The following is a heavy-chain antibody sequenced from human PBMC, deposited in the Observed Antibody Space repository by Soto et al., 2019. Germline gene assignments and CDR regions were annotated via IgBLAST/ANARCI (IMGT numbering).Heavy chain of an antibody. J-gene: IGHJ4*02. Sequence: PSETLSLTCAVYGGSFSGYYWSWIRQPPGKGLEWIGEINHSGSTNYNPSLKSRVTISVDTSKNQFSLKLSSVTAADTAVYYCTRVSQWLVRVMFDYWGQGTLVTVSS. CDR2: INHSGST. V-gene: IGHV4-34*01. CDR3: TRVSQWLVRVMFDY. CDR1: GGSFSGYY. D-gene: IGHD6-19*01.